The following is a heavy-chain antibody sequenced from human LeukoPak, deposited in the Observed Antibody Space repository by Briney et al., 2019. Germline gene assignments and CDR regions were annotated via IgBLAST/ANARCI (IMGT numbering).Heavy chain of an antibody. V-gene: IGHV4-59*10. J-gene: IGHJ3*02. CDR2: IYSSGTT. CDR1: GGSIRSSYF. D-gene: IGHD5-24*01. Sequence: SETLSLTCAVSGGSIRSSYFWSWIRQPAGKGLQFIGRIYSSGTTNYNPSLQSRVTMSVDTSRNQFSLKLTSVTASDTAVYYCARAPIEVADTSAFDIWGQGKLVTVSS. CDR3: ARAPIEVADTSAFDI.